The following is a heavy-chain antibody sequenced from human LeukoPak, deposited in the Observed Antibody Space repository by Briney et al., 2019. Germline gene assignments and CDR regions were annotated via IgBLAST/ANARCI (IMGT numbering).Heavy chain of an antibody. CDR2: IIPIFGTA. V-gene: IGHV1-69*06. CDR3: ATDGRRWELVFDY. Sequence: SVKVSCKASGGTFSGYAITWVRQAPGQGLEWMGGIIPIFGTANYAQKFQGRVTITADKFTSTAYMELSSLRSKDTAVYYCATDGRRWELVFDYWGQGTLVTVSS. J-gene: IGHJ4*02. D-gene: IGHD1-26*01. CDR1: GGTFSGYA.